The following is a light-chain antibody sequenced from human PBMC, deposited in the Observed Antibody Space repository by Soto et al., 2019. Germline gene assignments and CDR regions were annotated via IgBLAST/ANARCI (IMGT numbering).Light chain of an antibody. Sequence: QSALTQPASVSGSPGQSITISCTGTSSDVGSYNLVSWFQQHPGKAPKLMIYEDTKRPSGVSNRFSGSKSGNTASLTISGLQAEDAADYYCSSYAGTSTYVVFGGGTKLTVL. J-gene: IGLJ2*01. CDR3: SSYAGTSTYVV. CDR2: EDT. V-gene: IGLV2-23*01. CDR1: SSDVGSYNL.